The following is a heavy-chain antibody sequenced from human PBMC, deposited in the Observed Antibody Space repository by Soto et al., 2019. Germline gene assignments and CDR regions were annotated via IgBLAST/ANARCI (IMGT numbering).Heavy chain of an antibody. CDR3: ARVTSSYDFWSGYYRMDV. V-gene: IGHV3-33*01. D-gene: IGHD3-3*01. J-gene: IGHJ6*02. CDR2: IWYDGSNK. CDR1: GFTFSSYG. Sequence: GGSLRLSCAASGFTFSSYGMHWVRQAPGKGLEWVAVIWYDGSNKYYADSVKGRFTISRDNSKNTLYLQMNSLRAEDTAVYYCARVTSSYDFWSGYYRMDVWGQGTTVTVSS.